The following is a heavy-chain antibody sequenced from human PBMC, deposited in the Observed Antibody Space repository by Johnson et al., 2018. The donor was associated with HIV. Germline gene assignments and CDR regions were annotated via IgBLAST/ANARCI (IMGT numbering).Heavy chain of an antibody. CDR2: IRGSGGST. V-gene: IGHV3-23*04. Sequence: EKLVESGGGLVQPGGSLRLSCAASGFTFSSYAMSWVRQAPGKGLAWVSAIRGSGGSTYYADPVKCRFTLSRDNSKNTLYLQMNSLRAEDTAVYYCARSQIDAFDIWGQGTMVTVSS. CDR1: GFTFSSYA. CDR3: ARSQIDAFDI. J-gene: IGHJ3*02.